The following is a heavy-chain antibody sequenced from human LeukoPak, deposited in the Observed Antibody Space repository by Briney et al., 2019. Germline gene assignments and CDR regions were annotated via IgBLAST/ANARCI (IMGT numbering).Heavy chain of an antibody. J-gene: IGHJ4*02. D-gene: IGHD3-10*01. CDR2: IYYSGST. CDR3: ARDSTSGYDY. CDR1: GGSISSYY. Sequence: SETLSLTCTVSGGSISSYYWSWIRQPPGKGLEWIGYIYYSGSTNYNPSLKSRVTISVDTSKNQFSLKLSSVTAADTAVYYCARDSTSGYDYWGQGTLVTVSS. V-gene: IGHV4-59*01.